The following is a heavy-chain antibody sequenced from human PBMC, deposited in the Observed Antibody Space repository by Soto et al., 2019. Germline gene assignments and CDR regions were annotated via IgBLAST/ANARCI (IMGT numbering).Heavy chain of an antibody. CDR3: ARDLGYCSGGSCYSAVPPNAYYYYYYGMDV. V-gene: IGHV1-46*01. J-gene: IGHJ6*02. Sequence: ASVKVSCKASGYTFTSYYMHWVRQAPGQGLEWMGIINPSGGSTSYAQKFQGRVTMTRDTSTSTVYMELSSLGSEDTAVYYCARDLGYCSGGSCYSAVPPNAYYYYYYGMDVWGQGTTVTVSS. CDR2: INPSGGST. D-gene: IGHD2-15*01. CDR1: GYTFTSYY.